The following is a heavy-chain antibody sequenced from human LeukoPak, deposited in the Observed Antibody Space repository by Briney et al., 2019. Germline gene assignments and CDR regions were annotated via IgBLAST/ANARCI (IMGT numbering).Heavy chain of an antibody. CDR3: AREAMYSSALQALGGD. Sequence: GGSLRLSCAPSVFTFSTYAMHCVPDAPGKGLEWLAVIWYDGSHQSYTHSVKRGCTISRDNPKNTLYVQIDTVRVEQTRVFYFAREAMYSSALQALGGDWGQGTRVTVSS. D-gene: IGHD3-22*01. CDR1: VFTFSTYA. J-gene: IGHJ4*02. V-gene: IGHV3-33*01. CDR2: IWYDGSHQ.